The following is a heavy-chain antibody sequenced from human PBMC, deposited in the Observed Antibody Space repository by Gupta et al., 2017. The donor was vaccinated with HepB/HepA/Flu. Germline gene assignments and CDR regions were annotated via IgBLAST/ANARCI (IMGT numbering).Heavy chain of an antibody. Sequence: QVQLVESGGGVVQPGTSLRLSCAASGFTFGRYGMHWVRRAPGKGLEWVAVIWYDGSKINYADSVRGRFTVSRDNSKNTLYLQMNSLRAEDTAVYYCARRGEEGRFSYFGHWGLGTLVAVSS. D-gene: IGHD3-16*01. J-gene: IGHJ4*02. V-gene: IGHV3-33*01. CDR1: GFTFGRYG. CDR2: IWYDGSKI. CDR3: ARRGEEGRFSYFGH.